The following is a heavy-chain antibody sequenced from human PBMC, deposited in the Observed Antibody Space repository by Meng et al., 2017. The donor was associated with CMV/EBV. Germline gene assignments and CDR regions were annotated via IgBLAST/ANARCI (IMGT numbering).Heavy chain of an antibody. CDR3: AKVAGGSGSYPDFDY. J-gene: IGHJ4*02. Sequence: GESLKISCAASGFTFSSYGMHWVRQAPGKGLEWVAFIRYDGSNKYYADSVKGRFTISRDNSKNTLYLQMNSLRAEDTAVYYCAKVAGGSGSYPDFDYWGQGTLVTVSS. CDR1: GFTFSSYG. V-gene: IGHV3-30*02. CDR2: IRYDGSNK. D-gene: IGHD3-10*01.